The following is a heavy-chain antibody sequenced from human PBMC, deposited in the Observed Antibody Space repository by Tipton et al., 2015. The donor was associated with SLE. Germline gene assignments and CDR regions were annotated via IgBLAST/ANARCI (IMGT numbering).Heavy chain of an antibody. CDR2: LFVGGNT. CDR1: GFTVSGNY. V-gene: IGHV3-53*01. Sequence: SLRLSCAASGFTVSGNYMSWVRQAPGKGLEWVSVLFVGGNTFYADSVKGRFTISRDNSKNTLYLQMNSLRAEDTAVYYCARRGLTFNHDYSMDVWGKGTTGTVSA. D-gene: IGHD1-20*01. J-gene: IGHJ6*04. CDR3: ARRGLTFNHDYSMDV.